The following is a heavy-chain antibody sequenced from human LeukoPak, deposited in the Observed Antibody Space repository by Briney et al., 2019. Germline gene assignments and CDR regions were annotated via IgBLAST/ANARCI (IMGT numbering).Heavy chain of an antibody. Sequence: GGSLRLSCAASGFTFSSYWMSWVRRAPGKGLEWVANIQQDGSEKYYVDSVKGRFTISRDNAKNSLYLQINGLRAEDTAVYYCARENTRTKYFDYWGQGTLVTVSS. J-gene: IGHJ4*02. CDR3: ARENTRTKYFDY. V-gene: IGHV3-7*01. D-gene: IGHD1-1*01. CDR1: GFTFSSYW. CDR2: IQQDGSEK.